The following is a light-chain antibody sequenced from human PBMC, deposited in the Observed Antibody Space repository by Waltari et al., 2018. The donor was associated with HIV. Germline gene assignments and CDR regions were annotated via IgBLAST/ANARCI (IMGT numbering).Light chain of an antibody. CDR2: WAS. Sequence: DIVMTQSPDSLAVSLGERATINCKSSQSVLYTSTNKNYLAWYQQKSGQPPKLIIYWASTRESGVADRFSGSGSGTNFTLTISSLQAEDVALYYCQQYYSIPRTFGQGTKVEIQ. CDR1: QSVLYTSTNKNY. J-gene: IGKJ1*01. CDR3: QQYYSIPRT. V-gene: IGKV4-1*01.